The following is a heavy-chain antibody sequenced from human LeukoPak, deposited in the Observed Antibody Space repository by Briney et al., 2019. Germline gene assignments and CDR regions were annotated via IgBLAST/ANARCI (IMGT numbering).Heavy chain of an antibody. J-gene: IGHJ5*02. CDR1: GFTFSSYS. V-gene: IGHV3-21*01. CDR2: ISSSSSYI. Sequence: GGSLRLSCTASGFTFSSYSMNWVRQAPGKGLEWVSSISSSSSYIYYADSVRGRFTISRDNAKNSLYLQMNSLRAEDTAVYYCASSSRIAARPRFDPWGQGTLVTVSS. D-gene: IGHD6-6*01. CDR3: ASSSRIAARPRFDP.